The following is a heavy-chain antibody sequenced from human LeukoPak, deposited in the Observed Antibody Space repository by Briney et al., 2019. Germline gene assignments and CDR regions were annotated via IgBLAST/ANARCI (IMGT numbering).Heavy chain of an antibody. D-gene: IGHD5-12*01. CDR3: AREDIVATIFDY. Sequence: GASVKVSCKASGYTFTGYYMHWVRQAPGQGLEWMGIINPSGGSTSYAQKFQGRVTMTRDTSTSTVYMELSSLRSEDTAVYYCAREDIVATIFDYWGQGTLVTVSS. CDR2: INPSGGST. J-gene: IGHJ4*02. CDR1: GYTFTGYY. V-gene: IGHV1-46*01.